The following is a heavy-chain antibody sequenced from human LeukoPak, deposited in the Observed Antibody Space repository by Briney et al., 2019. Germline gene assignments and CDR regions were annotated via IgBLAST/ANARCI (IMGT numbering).Heavy chain of an antibody. CDR3: VRGPNYVWGSYRYFDY. V-gene: IGHV4-30-4*01. J-gene: IGHJ4*02. CDR1: GASISSGDYY. Sequence: SETLSLTCTVSGASISSGDYYWSWLRQAPGKGLEWIGYIYYSGSTSYNPSLKSRVIISVDTSKNQFSLKLTSVTAADTAVYYCVRGPNYVWGSYRYFDYWGQGTLVTVSS. D-gene: IGHD3-16*02. CDR2: IYYSGST.